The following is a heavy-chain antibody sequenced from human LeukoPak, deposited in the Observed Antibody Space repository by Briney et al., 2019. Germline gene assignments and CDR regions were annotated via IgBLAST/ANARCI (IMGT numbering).Heavy chain of an antibody. D-gene: IGHD2-21*01. Sequence: GGSVRLSCAASGFTFSSYPMHWVRQAPGKGLEWVAVISHDGSNKYYADSVKGRFTISRDNSKNTLYLQMNSLRPEDTAVYYCARELFGGEIDPWGQGILVTVSS. CDR2: ISHDGSNK. CDR1: GFTFSSYP. V-gene: IGHV3-30*04. CDR3: ARELFGGEIDP. J-gene: IGHJ5*02.